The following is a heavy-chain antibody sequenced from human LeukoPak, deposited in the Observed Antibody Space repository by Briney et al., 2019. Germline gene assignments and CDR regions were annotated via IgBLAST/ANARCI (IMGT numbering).Heavy chain of an antibody. Sequence: PSETLSLTCAVYGGSFSGYYWSWIRQPPGKGLEWIGEINHSGSTNYNPSLKSRVTISVDTSKNQFSLKLSSVTAADTAVYYCARHPIWFGELLPTFDYWGQGTLVTVSS. CDR3: ARHPIWFGELLPTFDY. CDR1: GGSFSGYY. J-gene: IGHJ4*02. D-gene: IGHD3-10*01. CDR2: INHSGST. V-gene: IGHV4-34*01.